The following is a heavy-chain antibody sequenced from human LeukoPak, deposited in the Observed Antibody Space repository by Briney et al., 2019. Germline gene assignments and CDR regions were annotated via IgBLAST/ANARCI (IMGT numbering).Heavy chain of an antibody. CDR3: AKEWSMIEDYYFDY. CDR2: ISYDGSNK. J-gene: IGHJ4*02. D-gene: IGHD3-22*01. V-gene: IGHV3-30*18. Sequence: GRSLRLSCAASGFTFSSYGMHWVRQAPGKGLEWVAVISYDGSNKYYADSVKGRFTISRDNSKNTLYLQMNSLRAEDTAVYYCAKEWSMIEDYYFDYWGQGTLVTVSS. CDR1: GFTFSSYG.